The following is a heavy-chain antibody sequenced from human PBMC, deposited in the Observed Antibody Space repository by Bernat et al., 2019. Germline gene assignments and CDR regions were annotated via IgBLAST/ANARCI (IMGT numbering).Heavy chain of an antibody. V-gene: IGHV3-23*01. J-gene: IGHJ6*02. Sequence: EVQLLESGGGLVQPGGSLRLSCEASGFTFSNYAMNWVRQAPGKGLGWVSAISGGGGSTYYADSVKGRFTISSDNSKNTLYLQMNSLGAEDTAVYHCASDQGGGVGMPRAMDVWGHGTTVTVSS. CDR2: ISGGGGST. D-gene: IGHD1-26*01. CDR1: GFTFSNYA. CDR3: ASDQGGGVGMPRAMDV.